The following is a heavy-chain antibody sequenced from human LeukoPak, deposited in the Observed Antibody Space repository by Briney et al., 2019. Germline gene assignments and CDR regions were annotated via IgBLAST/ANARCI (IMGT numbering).Heavy chain of an antibody. CDR2: ISHSEST. V-gene: IGHV4-39*07. D-gene: IGHD1-26*01. CDR1: GASIRNYNNY. CDR3: AREGDVVGATIGS. J-gene: IGHJ4*02. Sequence: SETLSLTCIVSGASIRNYNNYWGWIRQPPGKGLEWIASISHSESTYYNPSLKSRVTISLDTSKNQFSLKLSSVTAADTAVYYCAREGDVVGATIGSWGQGTLVTVSS.